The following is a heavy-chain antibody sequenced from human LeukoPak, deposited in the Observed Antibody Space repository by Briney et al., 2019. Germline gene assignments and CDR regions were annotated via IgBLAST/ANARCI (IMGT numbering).Heavy chain of an antibody. Sequence: GGSLRLSCAASGFTFSDYYMSWIRQAPGKGLEWVSYISSSGSTIYYADTVKGRFTISRDNAKNSLYLQMNSLRAEDTAVYYCARPPLYDAFDIWGQGTMVTVSS. CDR1: GFTFSDYY. J-gene: IGHJ3*02. CDR2: ISSSGSTI. CDR3: ARPPLYDAFDI. V-gene: IGHV3-11*01.